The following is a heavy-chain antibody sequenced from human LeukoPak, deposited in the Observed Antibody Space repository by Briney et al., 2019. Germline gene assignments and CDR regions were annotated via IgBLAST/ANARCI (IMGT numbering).Heavy chain of an antibody. V-gene: IGHV3-30*03. CDR2: ISYDGSNK. CDR3: ARVRGGSGSSYAADAFDI. D-gene: IGHD1-26*01. CDR1: GFTFSSYG. Sequence: PGRSLRLSCAASGFTFSSYGMHWVRQAPGKGLEWVAVISYDGSNKYYADSVKGRFTISRDNAKSTLYLQMNSLRAEDTAVYYCARVRGGSGSSYAADAFDIWGQGTMVTVSS. J-gene: IGHJ3*02.